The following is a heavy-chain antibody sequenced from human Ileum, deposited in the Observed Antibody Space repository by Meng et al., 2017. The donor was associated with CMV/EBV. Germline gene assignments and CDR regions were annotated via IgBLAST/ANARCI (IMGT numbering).Heavy chain of an antibody. CDR2: IWYDGSHK. J-gene: IGHJ4*02. Sequence: CATSGSTFSSYAMHWVRQAPGKGLEWVALIWYDGSHKYYVDSVKGRFTISRDNSKNTLILQMNSLRAEDTAVYYCAKDVDMTTVTLDYWGQGILVTVSS. CDR1: GSTFSSYA. CDR3: AKDVDMTTVTLDY. D-gene: IGHD4-17*01. V-gene: IGHV3-33*06.